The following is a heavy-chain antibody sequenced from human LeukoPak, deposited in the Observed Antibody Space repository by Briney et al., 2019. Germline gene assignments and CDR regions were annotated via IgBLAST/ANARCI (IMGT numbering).Heavy chain of an antibody. CDR3: ARYTVEDYYHGMDV. CDR2: ISYDGTNK. CDR1: GFTFTNYA. V-gene: IGHV3-30*04. D-gene: IGHD4-23*01. J-gene: IGHJ6*02. Sequence: GGSLRLSCAASGFTFTNYAMHWVRQAPGKWLEWVAVISYDGTNKYYADSVKGRFTISRDNSKNTLYLQMNSLRAEDTAVYYCARYTVEDYYHGMDVWGQGTTVTVSS.